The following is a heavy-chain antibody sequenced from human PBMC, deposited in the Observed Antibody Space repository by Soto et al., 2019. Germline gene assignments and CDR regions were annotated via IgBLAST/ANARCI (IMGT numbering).Heavy chain of an antibody. CDR1: GGSFSGYY. J-gene: IGHJ4*02. CDR3: ARGLQGSGSLDTENY. V-gene: IGHV4-34*01. Sequence: PSETLSLTCAVYGGSFSGYYWSWIRQPPGKGLEWIGEINHSGSTNYNPSLKSRVTISVDTSKNQFSLKLSSVTAADTAVYYCARGLQGSGSLDTENYWGQGTLVTVSS. D-gene: IGHD3-10*01. CDR2: INHSGST.